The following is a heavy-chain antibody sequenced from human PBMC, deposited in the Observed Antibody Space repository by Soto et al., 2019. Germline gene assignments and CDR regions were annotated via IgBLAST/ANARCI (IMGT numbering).Heavy chain of an antibody. Sequence: GASVKVSFKASGYTFTSYYMHWVRQAPGQGLEWMGIINPSGGSTSYAQKFQGRVTMTRDTSTSTVYMELSSLRSEDTAVDYCAREFLPYCSSTSCRYYYYGMDVWGQGTTVTVSS. CDR2: INPSGGST. CDR3: AREFLPYCSSTSCRYYYYGMDV. J-gene: IGHJ6*02. D-gene: IGHD2-2*01. V-gene: IGHV1-46*01. CDR1: GYTFTSYY.